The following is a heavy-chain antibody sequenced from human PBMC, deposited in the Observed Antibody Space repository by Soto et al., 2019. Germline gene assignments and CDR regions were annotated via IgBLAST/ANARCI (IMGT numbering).Heavy chain of an antibody. J-gene: IGHJ5*02. CDR3: AREAGPGRWFDP. Sequence: QVQLQESGPGLVEPSETLSLTCTVSGASISSYFWTWIRQPAGKGLDWIGRISTSGTTNYNPSLKSRVTMSVDTSKNHFSLNLSSVTAADTAVYCCAREAGPGRWFDPWGQGTLVTVSS. D-gene: IGHD6-19*01. CDR1: GASISSYF. CDR2: ISTSGTT. V-gene: IGHV4-4*07.